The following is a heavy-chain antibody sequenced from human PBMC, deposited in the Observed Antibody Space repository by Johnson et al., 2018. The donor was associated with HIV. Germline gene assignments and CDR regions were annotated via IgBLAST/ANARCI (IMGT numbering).Heavy chain of an antibody. V-gene: IGHV3-30-3*02. CDR1: GFRFSNYA. Sequence: QVQLVESGGGVVQPGRSLRLSCAASGFRFSNYALHWVRQTPGKGLEWVALISDDGSNIYYADSVKGQFTISRDNSKNTLHLQMNSLRVEDTAVYYCAKPQWVSSGAFDICGQWTMVTVSS. CDR3: AKPQWVSSGAFDI. CDR2: ISDDGSNI. D-gene: IGHD3-3*01. J-gene: IGHJ3*02.